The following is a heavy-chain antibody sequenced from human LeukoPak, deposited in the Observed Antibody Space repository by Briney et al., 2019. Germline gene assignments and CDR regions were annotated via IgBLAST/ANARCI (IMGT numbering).Heavy chain of an antibody. D-gene: IGHD2-2*01. Sequence: GGSLRLSCADSGFTFTNYAMHWVRQAPGKGLEYVSAISDDGGSTHYANSVKGRFTISRDTSRNTLYLQMGSLRADDMAVYYCTSAYCTSTSCDPFDAFEIWGQGTMVTVSS. CDR1: GFTFTNYA. CDR3: TSAYCTSTSCDPFDAFEI. J-gene: IGHJ3*02. CDR2: ISDDGGST. V-gene: IGHV3-64*01.